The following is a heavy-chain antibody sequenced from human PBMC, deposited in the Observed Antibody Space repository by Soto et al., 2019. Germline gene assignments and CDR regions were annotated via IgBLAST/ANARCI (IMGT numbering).Heavy chain of an antibody. Sequence: QVELVQSGAEVKKPGASVKVSCKGSEYTFTGRTVHWVRQAPGQRPEWMGWINVGNGDTKYSHNFLGRVTITRDTSATTAYMELSSLRSEDTATYYCATDRYTLYDPSFDYCGQGTLVTVSS. D-gene: IGHD2-2*02. V-gene: IGHV1-3*01. J-gene: IGHJ4*02. CDR2: INVGNGDT. CDR3: ATDRYTLYDPSFDY. CDR1: EYTFTGRT.